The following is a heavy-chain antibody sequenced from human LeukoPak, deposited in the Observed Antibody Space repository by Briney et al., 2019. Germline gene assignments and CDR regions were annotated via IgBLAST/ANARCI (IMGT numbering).Heavy chain of an antibody. Sequence: ASVKVSCKASGYIFTSYDINWVRQATGQRLEWLGWMSPNSGNTGYAQNFQGRVTMTRSTALSTANMELSSLKSDDTAVYYCTRGPPNWGYDFWGQGTLVTVSS. V-gene: IGHV1-8*01. CDR3: TRGPPNWGYDF. CDR1: GYIFTSYD. D-gene: IGHD3/OR15-3a*01. CDR2: MSPNSGNT. J-gene: IGHJ4*02.